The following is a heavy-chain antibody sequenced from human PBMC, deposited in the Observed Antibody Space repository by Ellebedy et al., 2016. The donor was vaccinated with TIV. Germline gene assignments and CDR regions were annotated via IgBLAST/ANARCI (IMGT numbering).Heavy chain of an antibody. CDR3: ARDLVGETSFVGY. Sequence: ASVKVSXKASGYTFRYFYMHWVRQAPGQGLEWVGVINPSSGSTSYAQKFQGRVTMTRDTSASTVYLELSSLRSEDTAVYYCARDLVGETSFVGYWGQGTLVTVSS. V-gene: IGHV1-46*01. CDR1: GYTFRYFY. CDR2: INPSSGST. J-gene: IGHJ4*02. D-gene: IGHD1-26*01.